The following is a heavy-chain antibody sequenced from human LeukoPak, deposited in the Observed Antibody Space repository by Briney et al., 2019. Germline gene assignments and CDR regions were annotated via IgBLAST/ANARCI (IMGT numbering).Heavy chain of an antibody. CDR2: ISGSGGST. Sequence: GGSLRLSCAASGFSFSSYDMNWVRQAPGKGLEWVSVISGSGGSTDYADSVKGRFSISRDNSKNTLYLQMNSLRAEDTAVYYCAKGQLWFGEFSYFDYWGQGTLVTVSS. CDR3: AKGQLWFGEFSYFDY. D-gene: IGHD3-10*01. V-gene: IGHV3-23*01. CDR1: GFSFSSYD. J-gene: IGHJ4*02.